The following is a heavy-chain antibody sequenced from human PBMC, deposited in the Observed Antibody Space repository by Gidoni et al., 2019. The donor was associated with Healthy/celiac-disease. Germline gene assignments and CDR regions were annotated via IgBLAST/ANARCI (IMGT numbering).Heavy chain of an antibody. V-gene: IGHV4-61*02. J-gene: IGHJ4*02. D-gene: IGHD1-26*01. CDR1: GGSISSGSYY. Sequence: QVQLQESGPGLVKPSQTLSLTCTVSGGSISSGSYYWSWIRQPAGKGLEWIGRIYTSGSTNYNPSLKSRVTISVDTSKNQFPLKLSSVTAADTAVYYCARDSGSYPFDYWGQGTLVTVSS. CDR3: ARDSGSYPFDY. CDR2: IYTSGST.